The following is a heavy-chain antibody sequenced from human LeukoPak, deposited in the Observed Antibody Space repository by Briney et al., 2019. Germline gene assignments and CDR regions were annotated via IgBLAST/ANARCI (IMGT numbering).Heavy chain of an antibody. D-gene: IGHD3-22*01. Sequence: SETLSLTCTVSGGSISSNYWSWIRQPPGKGLEWLGYIYNSGSTNYNPSLKSRVTMSVDTSKNQFSLKLSSVTAADTAVYYCARLARDSSGYDRFDYWGQGTLVTVSS. V-gene: IGHV4-59*01. J-gene: IGHJ4*02. CDR3: ARLARDSSGYDRFDY. CDR1: GGSISSNY. CDR2: IYNSGST.